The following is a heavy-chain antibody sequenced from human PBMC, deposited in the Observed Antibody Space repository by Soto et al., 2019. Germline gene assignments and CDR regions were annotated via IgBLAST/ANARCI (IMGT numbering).Heavy chain of an antibody. CDR3: ARPGGFHCGGGSCYSIPDAFDI. V-gene: IGHV5-51*01. D-gene: IGHD2-15*01. CDR1: GYSFTSYW. CDR2: IYPGDSDT. J-gene: IGHJ3*02. Sequence: GEPLQTSCKGSGYSFTSYWTGWVRQMPGKGLEWMGIIYPGDSDTRYSPSFQGQVTISADKSISTAYLQWSSLKASDTAMYYCARPGGFHCGGGSCYSIPDAFDIWGQGTMVNVSS.